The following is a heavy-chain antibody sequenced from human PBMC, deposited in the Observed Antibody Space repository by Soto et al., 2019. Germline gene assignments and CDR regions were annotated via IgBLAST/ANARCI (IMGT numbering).Heavy chain of an antibody. V-gene: IGHV3-33*01. CDR2: IWYDGSNK. CDR3: ARSAYYDFWSGHLYYYYYMDV. CDR1: GLTFSSYG. D-gene: IGHD3-3*01. J-gene: IGHJ6*03. Sequence: GGSLRLSCAASGLTFSSYGMHWVRQAPGKGLEWVAVIWYDGSNKYYADSVKGRFTISRDNSKNTLYLQMNSLRAEDTAVYYCARSAYYDFWSGHLYYYYYMDVWGKGTTVTVSS.